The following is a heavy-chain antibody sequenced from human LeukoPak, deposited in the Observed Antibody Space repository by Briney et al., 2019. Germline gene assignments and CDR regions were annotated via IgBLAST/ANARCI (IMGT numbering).Heavy chain of an antibody. CDR1: GFTFSNYV. J-gene: IGHJ4*02. D-gene: IGHD6-19*01. V-gene: IGHV3-30-3*01. CDR2: ISYDGSNK. CDR3: ARRSGVAVAGAFDY. Sequence: GGSLRLSCAASGFTFSNYVIHWVRQAPGEGLEWVAVISYDGSNKYYADSVEGRFTISRDNSKNTLYLQMNSLRAEDTAVYFCARRSGVAVAGAFDYWGQGTLVTVSS.